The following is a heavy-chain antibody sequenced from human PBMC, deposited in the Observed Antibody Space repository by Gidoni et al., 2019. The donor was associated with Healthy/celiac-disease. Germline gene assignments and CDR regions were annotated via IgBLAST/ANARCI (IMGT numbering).Heavy chain of an antibody. Sequence: QPQLQASGPALVKPSETLSLTCTVSGGSLRSSSYYWGWIRQPPGKGLEWIGSIYYSGSTYYNPSLKSRVTISVDTSKNQFSLKLSSVTAADTAVYYCASGDSSSWFWAFDIWGQGTMVTVSS. CDR2: IYYSGST. CDR1: GGSLRSSSYY. J-gene: IGHJ3*02. CDR3: ASGDSSSWFWAFDI. D-gene: IGHD6-13*01. V-gene: IGHV4-39*01.